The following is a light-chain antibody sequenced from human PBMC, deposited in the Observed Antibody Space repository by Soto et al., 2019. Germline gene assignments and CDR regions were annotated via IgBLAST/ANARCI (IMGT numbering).Light chain of an antibody. CDR3: QQFGSSPGFT. Sequence: EIVLTQSPGTLSLSPGERATLSCRASQSINSRYLAWYQQKPGQAPRLLIYGASSRATGIPDRFSGSGSGTDFPLTISRLEPQDFEVYYCQQFGSSPGFTFGPGTKVDIK. V-gene: IGKV3-20*01. CDR1: QSINSRY. J-gene: IGKJ3*01. CDR2: GAS.